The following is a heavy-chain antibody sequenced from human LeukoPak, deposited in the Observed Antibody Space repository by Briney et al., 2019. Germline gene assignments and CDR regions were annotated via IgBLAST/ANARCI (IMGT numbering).Heavy chain of an antibody. V-gene: IGHV3-30*02. CDR3: AKVAHGFWSGYDY. Sequence: QSWGSLRLSCAASGFTFSSYGMHWVRQAPGKRLEWVAFIRYDGSNKYYADSVKGRFTISRDNSKDTLYLQMNSLRAEDTAVYYCAKVAHGFWSGYDYWGQGTLVTVSS. J-gene: IGHJ4*02. CDR1: GFTFSSYG. D-gene: IGHD3-3*01. CDR2: IRYDGSNK.